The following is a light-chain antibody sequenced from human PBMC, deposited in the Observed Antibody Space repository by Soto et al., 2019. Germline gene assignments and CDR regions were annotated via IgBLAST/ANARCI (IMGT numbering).Light chain of an antibody. CDR3: VSYTTFSSYV. J-gene: IGLJ1*01. Sequence: QSVLTQPASVSGSPGQSITISCTGTSSDVGSYNLVSWYQQHPGKAPKLMIYDVSNRPSGVSNRFSGSKSGNTASLTISGLQAEDEAEYYCVSYTTFSSYVFGTGTKVTVL. CDR2: DVS. V-gene: IGLV2-14*02. CDR1: SSDVGSYNL.